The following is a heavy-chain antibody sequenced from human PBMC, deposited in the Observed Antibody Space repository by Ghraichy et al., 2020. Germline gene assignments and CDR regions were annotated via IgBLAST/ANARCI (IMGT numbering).Heavy chain of an antibody. CDR2: IKPDGSET. V-gene: IGHV3-7*04. CDR3: ARDISRPGIIRGVIDY. J-gene: IGHJ4*02. Sequence: GETLNISCAASGFTFTNSWMTWVRQAPGKGLEWVANIKPDGSETYYVGSVKGRFIISRDNAKNSLYLQMNSLRAEDTAMYYCARDISRPGIIRGVIDYWGQGTLVTVSS. D-gene: IGHD3-10*01. CDR1: GFTFTNSW.